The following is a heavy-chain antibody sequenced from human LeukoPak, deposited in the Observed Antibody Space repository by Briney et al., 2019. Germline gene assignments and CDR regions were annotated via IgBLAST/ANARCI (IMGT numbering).Heavy chain of an antibody. CDR1: GGSISSGDYY. Sequence: PSETLSLTCTVSGGSISSGDYYWSWIRQPPGKGLEWIGEINHSGSTNYNPSLKSRVTISVDTSKNQFSLKLSSVTAADTAVYYCARGRGYFDWLLLGQGDRYFDYWGQGTLVTVSS. D-gene: IGHD3-9*01. V-gene: IGHV4-39*07. CDR2: INHSGST. J-gene: IGHJ4*02. CDR3: ARGRGYFDWLLLGQGDRYFDY.